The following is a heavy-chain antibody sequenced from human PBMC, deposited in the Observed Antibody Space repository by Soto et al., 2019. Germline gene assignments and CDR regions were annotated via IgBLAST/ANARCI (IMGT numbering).Heavy chain of an antibody. Sequence: QVQLVESGGGVVQPGRSLRLSCAASGFTFSSYGMHWVRQAPGKGLGWVAVISYDGSNKYYADSVKGRFTISRDNSKNTLYLQMNSLRAEDTAVYYCAKDQKLLRLVRGMDVWGQGTTVTVSS. CDR2: ISYDGSNK. CDR3: AKDQKLLRLVRGMDV. J-gene: IGHJ6*02. V-gene: IGHV3-30*18. CDR1: GFTFSSYG. D-gene: IGHD3-3*01.